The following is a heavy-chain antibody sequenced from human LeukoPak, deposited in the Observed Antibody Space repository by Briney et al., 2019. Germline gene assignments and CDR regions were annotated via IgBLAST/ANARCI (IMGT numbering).Heavy chain of an antibody. D-gene: IGHD2-15*01. CDR2: INSDGSDT. J-gene: IGHJ4*02. CDR3: VRGRFGGYFDH. Sequence: PGGSLRLSCTASGFTFSGHWRQWVRQAPGKGLVWVSHINSDGSDTSYADSVKGRFTISRDNAKNTLYLQMNSLRAEDTAVYYCVRGRFGGYFDHWGQGSLVTVSS. V-gene: IGHV3-74*01. CDR1: GFTFSGHW.